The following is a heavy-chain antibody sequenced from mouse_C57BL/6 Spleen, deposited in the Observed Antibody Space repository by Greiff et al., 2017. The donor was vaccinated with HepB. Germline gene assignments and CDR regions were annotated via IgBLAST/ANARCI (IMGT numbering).Heavy chain of an antibody. Sequence: VQLQQPGAELVKPGASVKLSCKASGYTFTSYWMHWVKQRPGQGLEWIGMIHPNSGSTNYNEKFKSKATLTVDKSSSTAYMQRSSLTSEDSAVYYCARDYSNYVGYYAMDYWGQGTSVTVSS. J-gene: IGHJ4*01. D-gene: IGHD2-5*01. V-gene: IGHV1-64*01. CDR1: GYTFTSYW. CDR3: ARDYSNYVGYYAMDY. CDR2: IHPNSGST.